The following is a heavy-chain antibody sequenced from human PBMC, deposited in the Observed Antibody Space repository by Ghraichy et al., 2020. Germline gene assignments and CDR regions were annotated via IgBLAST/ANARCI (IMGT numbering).Heavy chain of an antibody. D-gene: IGHD1-7*01. V-gene: IGHV4-34*01. CDR1: GGSFSGYY. CDR3: ARVWNYSYFYWFDP. J-gene: IGHJ5*02. CDR2: INHSGST. Sequence: SETLSLTCAVYGGSFSGYYWSWIRQPPGKGLEWIGEINHSGSTNYNPSLKSRVTISVDTSKNQFSLKLSSVTAADTAVYYCARVWNYSYFYWFDPWGKGTLVTVSS.